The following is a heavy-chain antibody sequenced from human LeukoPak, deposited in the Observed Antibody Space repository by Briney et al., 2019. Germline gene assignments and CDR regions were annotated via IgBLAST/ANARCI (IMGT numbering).Heavy chain of an antibody. Sequence: GSLRLSCAASGFTFSSYAMSWVRQAPGEGLAWVSTISGGSGSTYCADSVKGRFTISRDNSKNTLYLQMNSLRDEDTAVYYCAKHRFESGGYHSTDWGQGTLVTVSS. J-gene: IGHJ4*02. CDR3: AKHRFESGGYHSTD. CDR1: GFTFSSYA. D-gene: IGHD3-22*01. V-gene: IGHV3-23*01. CDR2: ISGGSGST.